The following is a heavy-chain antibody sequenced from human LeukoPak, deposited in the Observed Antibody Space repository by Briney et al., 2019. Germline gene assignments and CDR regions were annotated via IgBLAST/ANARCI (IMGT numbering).Heavy chain of an antibody. D-gene: IGHD2-2*02. J-gene: IGHJ4*02. V-gene: IGHV1-69*01. CDR1: GGTFSSYA. CDR2: IIPIFGTA. Sequence: GASVKVSCKASGGTFSSYAISWVRQAPGQGLEWMGGIIPIFGTANHAQKFQGRVTITADESTSTAYMELSSLRSEDTAVYYCAADYQLLYSHYWGQGTLVTVSS. CDR3: AADYQLLYSHY.